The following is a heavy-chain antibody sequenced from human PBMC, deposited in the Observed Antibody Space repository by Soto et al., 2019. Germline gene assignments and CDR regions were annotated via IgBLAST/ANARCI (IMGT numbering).Heavy chain of an antibody. J-gene: IGHJ6*02. V-gene: IGHV3-30*18. D-gene: IGHD2-21*02. CDR3: AKDSEVVTAKDYYYGMDV. Sequence: QVQLVESGGGVVQPGTSLRLSCVASGFTFRTYGMHWVRQAPGKGLEWVAVMSFDGSKNFHADSVKGRFTISRDNYQNTLYLQMDTLRTDDTGVYYCAKDSEVVTAKDYYYGMDVWGHGTSVTVSS. CDR1: GFTFRTYG. CDR2: MSFDGSKN.